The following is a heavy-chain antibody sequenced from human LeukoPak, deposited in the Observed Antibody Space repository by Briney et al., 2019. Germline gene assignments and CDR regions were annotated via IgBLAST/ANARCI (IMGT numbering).Heavy chain of an antibody. V-gene: IGHV4-34*01. CDR1: GGSFSGYY. CDR2: INHSGST. J-gene: IGHJ4*02. CDR3: AREGVAGNDY. Sequence: PSETLSLTCAVYGGSFSGYYWSWIRQPPGKGLEWIGEINHSGSTNYNPSLKSRVTISVDTSKNQFSLKLSSVTAADTAVYYCAREGVAGNDYWGQGTLVTVSS. D-gene: IGHD6-19*01.